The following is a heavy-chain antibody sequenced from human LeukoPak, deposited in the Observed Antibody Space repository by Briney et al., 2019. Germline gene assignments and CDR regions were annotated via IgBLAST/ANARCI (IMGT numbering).Heavy chain of an antibody. Sequence: PGGSPRLSCAASGFTFSSYAMSWVRQAPGKGLEWVSAISGSGGSTYYADSVKGRFTISRDNSKNTLYLQMNSLRAEDTAVYYCARYGDYHYYYYMDVWGKGTTVTVSS. CDR3: ARYGDYHYYYYMDV. CDR1: GFTFSSYA. V-gene: IGHV3-23*01. D-gene: IGHD4-17*01. J-gene: IGHJ6*03. CDR2: ISGSGGST.